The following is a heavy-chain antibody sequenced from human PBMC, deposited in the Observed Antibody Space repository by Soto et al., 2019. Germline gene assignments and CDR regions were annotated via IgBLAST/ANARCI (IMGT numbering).Heavy chain of an antibody. J-gene: IGHJ4*02. V-gene: IGHV2-26*01. CDR3: ARVYDSSGYEY. D-gene: IGHD3-22*01. Sequence: QVSLKESGPVLVKPTETLTLTCTVSGFSLSNPRMGVSWIRQPPGKALEWLAHIFSNDDKSYSTSPKSRVTISKDTSKGQVVLTMTNMDPVDTATYYCARVYDSSGYEYWGQGTLVTVSS. CDR2: IFSNDDK. CDR1: GFSLSNPRMG.